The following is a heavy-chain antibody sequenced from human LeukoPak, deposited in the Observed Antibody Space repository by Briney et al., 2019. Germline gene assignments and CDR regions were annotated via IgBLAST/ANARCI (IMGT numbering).Heavy chain of an antibody. V-gene: IGHV4-59*01. J-gene: IGHJ4*02. CDR3: ARGGGFGSPPAY. CDR1: GGSISNYY. Sequence: SETLSLTCTVSGGSISNYYCSWIRQPPGKGLEWIGFVYHSGSVNYNPSLKSRVTLSVDTTNNQISLNLNSVTAADTAVYYCARGGGFGSPPAYWGQGTLVTVSS. CDR2: VYHSGSV. D-gene: IGHD3-10*01.